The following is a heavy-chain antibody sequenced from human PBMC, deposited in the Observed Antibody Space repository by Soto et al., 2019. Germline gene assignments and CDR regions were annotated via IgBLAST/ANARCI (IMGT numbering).Heavy chain of an antibody. V-gene: IGHV4-34*01. CDR2: INHSGST. Sequence: SETLSLTCAVCGGSFSGYYWSWIRQPPGKGLEWIGEINHSGSTNYNPSLKSRVTISVDTSKNQFSLKLSSVTAADTAVYYCAREYGDYVIGYYYYYGMDVWGEGTTVTVSS. CDR1: GGSFSGYY. J-gene: IGHJ6*04. D-gene: IGHD4-17*01. CDR3: AREYGDYVIGYYYYYGMDV.